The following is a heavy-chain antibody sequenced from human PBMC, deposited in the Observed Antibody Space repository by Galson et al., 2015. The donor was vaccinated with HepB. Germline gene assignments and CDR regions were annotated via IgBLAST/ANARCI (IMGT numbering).Heavy chain of an antibody. D-gene: IGHD3-22*01. CDR2: IDPSDSYT. CDR3: ARVRYYYDSSGYRNPPDYYYGMDV. Sequence: QSGAEVKKPGESLRISCKGSGYSFTSYWISWVRQMPGKGLEWMGRIDPSDSYTNYSPSFQGHVTISADKSISTAYLQWSSLKALDTAMYYCARVRYYYDSSGYRNPPDYYYGMDVWGQGTTVTVSS. J-gene: IGHJ6*02. CDR1: GYSFTSYW. V-gene: IGHV5-10-1*01.